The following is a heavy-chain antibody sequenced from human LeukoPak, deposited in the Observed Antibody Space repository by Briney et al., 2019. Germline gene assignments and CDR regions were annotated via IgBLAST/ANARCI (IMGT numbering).Heavy chain of an antibody. CDR1: GFTINTNY. CDR2: ISYDGSNK. J-gene: IGHJ4*02. V-gene: IGHV3-30-3*01. CDR3: ARDWELGGYYFDY. D-gene: IGHD3-16*01. Sequence: GSLRLSCAASGFTINTNYMHWVRQAPGKGLEWVAVISYDGSNKYYADSVKGRFTISRDNSKNTLYLQMNSLRAEDTAVYYCARDWELGGYYFDYWGQGTLVTVSS.